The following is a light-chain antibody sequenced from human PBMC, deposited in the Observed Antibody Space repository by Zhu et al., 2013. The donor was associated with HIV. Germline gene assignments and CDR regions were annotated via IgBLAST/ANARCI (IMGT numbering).Light chain of an antibody. V-gene: IGKV3-15*01. CDR2: GAS. CDR3: QQYTDWPPLT. CDR1: QSVSTN. J-gene: IGKJ4*01. Sequence: EIVMTQSPATLSVSPGERATLSCRASQSVSTNLAWYQQKPGQALRLLIHGASNRATGIPPRFSGSGSGTEFTLSISSFQSEDSALYYCQQYTDWPPLTFGGGTKVEIK.